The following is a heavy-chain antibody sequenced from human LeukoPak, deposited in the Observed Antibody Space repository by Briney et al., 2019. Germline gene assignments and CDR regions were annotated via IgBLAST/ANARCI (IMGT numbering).Heavy chain of an antibody. D-gene: IGHD3-22*01. CDR1: GGSISSGGHY. CDR2: IYYSGST. V-gene: IGHV4-31*03. Sequence: SETLSLTCTVSGGSISSGGHYWSWIRQHPGKGLEWIGYIYYSGSTYYNPSLKSRVTISVDTSKNQFSLKLSSVTAADTAVYYCARARSDSSGYYCNYWGQGTLVTVSS. CDR3: ARARSDSSGYYCNY. J-gene: IGHJ4*02.